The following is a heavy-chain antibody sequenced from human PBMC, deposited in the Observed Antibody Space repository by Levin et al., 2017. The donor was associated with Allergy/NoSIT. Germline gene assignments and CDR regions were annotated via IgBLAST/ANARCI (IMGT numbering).Heavy chain of an antibody. CDR2: INPNSGGT. CDR3: ARKHIDYGDRLNWFDP. CDR1: GYTFTGYY. J-gene: IGHJ5*02. Sequence: ASVKVSCKASGYTFTGYYMHWVRQAPGQGLEWMGWINPNSGGTNYAQKFQGRVTMTRDTSISTAYMELSRLRSDDTAVYYCARKHIDYGDRLNWFDPWGQGTLVTVSS. V-gene: IGHV1-2*02. D-gene: IGHD4-17*01.